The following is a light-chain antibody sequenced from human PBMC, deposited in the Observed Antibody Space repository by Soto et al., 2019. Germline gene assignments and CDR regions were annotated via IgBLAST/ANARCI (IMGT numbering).Light chain of an antibody. Sequence: QSVLTQTPSVSGTPGQRVNISCSGSSSNIGRNYVYWYHQFPGTAPKLLIYRDNKRPSGVPDRFSGSKSGTSASLAINGLRSGYEAEYHCATWDDSLGGPVFGGGTKLTVL. J-gene: IGLJ2*01. V-gene: IGLV1-47*01. CDR1: SSNIGRNY. CDR2: RDN. CDR3: ATWDDSLGGPV.